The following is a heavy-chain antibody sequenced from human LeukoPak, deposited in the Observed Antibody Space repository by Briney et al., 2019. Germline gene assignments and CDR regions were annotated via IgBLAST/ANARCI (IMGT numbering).Heavy chain of an antibody. J-gene: IGHJ3*02. CDR2: INHSGST. CDR3: ARKEYYYDSSGYYYVFGGDAFDI. Sequence: PSETLSLTCAVYGGSFSGYYWSWIRQPPGKGLEWIGEINHSGSTNYNPSLKSRVTISVDTSKNQFSLKLSSVTAADTAVYYCARKEYYYDSSGYYYVFGGDAFDIWGQGTMVTVSS. D-gene: IGHD3-22*01. CDR1: GGSFSGYY. V-gene: IGHV4-34*01.